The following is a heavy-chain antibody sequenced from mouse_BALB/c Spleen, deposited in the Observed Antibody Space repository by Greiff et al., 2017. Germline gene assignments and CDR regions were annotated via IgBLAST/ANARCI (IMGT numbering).Heavy chain of an antibody. Sequence: EVQLQESGPELVKPGASVKMSCKASGYTFTSYVMHWVKQKPGQGLEWIGYINPYNDGTKYNEKFKGKATLTSDKSSSTAYMELSSLTSEDSAVYYCARLDGTIAMDYWGQGTSVTVSA. CDR2: INPYNDGT. CDR3: ARLDGTIAMDY. V-gene: IGHV1-14*01. CDR1: GYTFTSYV. J-gene: IGHJ4*01. D-gene: IGHD4-1*01.